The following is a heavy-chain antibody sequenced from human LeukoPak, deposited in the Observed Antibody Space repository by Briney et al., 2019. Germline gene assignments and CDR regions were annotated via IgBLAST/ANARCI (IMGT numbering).Heavy chain of an antibody. Sequence: GGSLRLSCAASGFTFSSYSMNWVRQAPGKGLEWVSSISSSSSYIYYADSVKGRFTISRDNAENSLYLQMNSLRAEDTAVYYCARVHSSSWYGPDYWGQGTLVTVSS. CDR2: ISSSSSYI. D-gene: IGHD6-13*01. CDR3: ARVHSSSWYGPDY. J-gene: IGHJ4*02. V-gene: IGHV3-21*01. CDR1: GFTFSSYS.